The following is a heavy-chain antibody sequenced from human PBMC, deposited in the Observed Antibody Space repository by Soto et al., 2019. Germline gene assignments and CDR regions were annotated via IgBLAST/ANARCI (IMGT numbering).Heavy chain of an antibody. J-gene: IGHJ5*02. V-gene: IGHV3-74*01. Sequence: EVQLVESGGGLVQPGGSLRLSCAASGFTFSNYWMHWVRRAPGKGLVWLSRINNDGSDIIYADSVKGRFTFSRDNAKSTLYLKMNSLTADDTAVYYCVRGSGGPESWGQGTLVTVSS. CDR2: INNDGSDI. CDR3: VRGSGGPES. CDR1: GFTFSNYW.